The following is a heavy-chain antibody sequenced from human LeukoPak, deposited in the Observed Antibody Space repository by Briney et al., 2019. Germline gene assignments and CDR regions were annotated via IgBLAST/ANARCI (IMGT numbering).Heavy chain of an antibody. CDR2: INSDGSST. CDR3: ASLTKTTVVTPAEY. CDR1: GFTFSSYW. D-gene: IGHD4-23*01. V-gene: IGHV3-74*01. J-gene: IGHJ4*02. Sequence: GGSLRLSCAASGFTFSSYWMHWVRQAPGKGLVWVSRINSDGSSTNYADSVKGRFTISRDNAKNTLFLQMNSLRADDTAVYYCASLTKTTVVTPAEYWGQGTLVTVSS.